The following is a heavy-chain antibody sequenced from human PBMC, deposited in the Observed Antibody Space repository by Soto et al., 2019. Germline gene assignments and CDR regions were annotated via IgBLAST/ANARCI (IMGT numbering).Heavy chain of an antibody. J-gene: IGHJ4*02. CDR1: GFTVSSNY. D-gene: IGHD5-18*01. Sequence: PGGSLRLSCAASGFTVSSNYMSWVRQAPGKGLEWVSVIYSGGSTYYADSVKGRFTISRDNSKNTLYLQMNSLRAEDTAVYYCAKEVEQGYSYGPNDYWGQGTLVTVSS. CDR3: AKEVEQGYSYGPNDY. V-gene: IGHV3-53*01. CDR2: IYSGGST.